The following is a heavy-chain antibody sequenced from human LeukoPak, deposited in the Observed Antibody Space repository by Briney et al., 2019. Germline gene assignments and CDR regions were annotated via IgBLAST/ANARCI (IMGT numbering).Heavy chain of an antibody. CDR2: IYHSGST. CDR3: ARDKGRLRFLEWLLYSGGFDY. CDR1: GYSISSGYY. J-gene: IGHJ4*02. Sequence: SETLSLTCTVSGYSISSGYYWGWIRQPPGKGLEWIGSIYHSGSTYYNPSLKSRVTISVDTSKNQFSLKLSSVTAADTAVYYCARDKGRLRFLEWLLYSGGFDYWGQGTLVTVSS. V-gene: IGHV4-38-2*02. D-gene: IGHD3-3*01.